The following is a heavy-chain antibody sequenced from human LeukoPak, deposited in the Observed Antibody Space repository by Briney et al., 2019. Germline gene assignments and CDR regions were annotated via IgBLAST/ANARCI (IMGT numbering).Heavy chain of an antibody. CDR2: GYYSGDS. J-gene: IGHJ4*02. D-gene: IGHD4-23*01. Sequence: PSETLSLTCTVAGVSISSYYWSWIRQSPGKGLEWIGCGYYSGDSNYNPSLKSRVIISVDTSKNQFSLKLSPVTAADTAVYYCARVGVDDSGNIIKYFFDYWGQGTLVTVSS. CDR3: ARVGVDDSGNIIKYFFDY. V-gene: IGHV4-59*01. CDR1: GVSISSYY.